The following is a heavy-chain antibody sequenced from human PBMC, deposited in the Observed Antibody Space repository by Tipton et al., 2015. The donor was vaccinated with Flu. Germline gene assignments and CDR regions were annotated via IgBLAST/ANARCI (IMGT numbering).Heavy chain of an antibody. CDR2: INPNSGDT. V-gene: IGHV1-2*06. CDR1: AHIFIGYY. Sequence: QVQLVQSGAEVKKTGASVKVSCKAPAHIFIGYYIHWVRQAPGQGLEWLGRINPNSGDTNYAQKFQGRLTLTRDTSINTVYMELSRLRSDDTAEYYCASGPATWGQGTLVTVSS. CDR3: ASGPAT. J-gene: IGHJ5*02. D-gene: IGHD2-2*01.